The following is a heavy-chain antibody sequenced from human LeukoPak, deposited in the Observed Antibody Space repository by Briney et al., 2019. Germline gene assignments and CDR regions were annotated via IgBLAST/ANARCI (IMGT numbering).Heavy chain of an antibody. CDR1: GGTFSSYA. Sequence: GASVKVSCKASGGTFSSYAISWVRQAPGQGLEWMGRIIPILGIANYAQKFQGGVTITADKSTSTAYMELRSLRSDDTAVYYCARVVGATTYYYYYYMDVWGKGTTVTVSS. J-gene: IGHJ6*03. D-gene: IGHD1-26*01. CDR2: IIPILGIA. CDR3: ARVVGATTYYYYYYMDV. V-gene: IGHV1-69*04.